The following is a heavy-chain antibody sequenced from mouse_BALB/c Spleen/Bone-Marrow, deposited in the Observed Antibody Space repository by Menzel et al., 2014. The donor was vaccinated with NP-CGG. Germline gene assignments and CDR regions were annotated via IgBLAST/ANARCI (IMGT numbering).Heavy chain of an antibody. V-gene: IGHV2-6-4*01. CDR3: ARFITTGTMDY. CDR2: IWGGGNT. CDR1: GFSLSRYS. J-gene: IGHJ4*01. Sequence: VKVEESGPGLVSPSQRLSITCTVSGFSLSRYSIHWVRQPPGEGLEWLGVIWGGGNTDYNSALKSRLSISKDNSKSQVFLKMNSLQTDDTAMYYCARFITTGTMDYWGQGTSVTVSS. D-gene: IGHD1-1*01.